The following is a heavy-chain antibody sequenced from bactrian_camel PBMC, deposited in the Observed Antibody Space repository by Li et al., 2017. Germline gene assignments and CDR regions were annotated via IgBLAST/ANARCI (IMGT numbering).Heavy chain of an antibody. CDR2: LYRGGERT. J-gene: IGHJ4*01. CDR1: GYTHTTNY. D-gene: IGHD6*01. V-gene: IGHV3S31*01. CDR3: AAESGAFCVLVEILPNSGGNWYD. Sequence: VQLVESGGGSVQDGGSLRLSCQASGYTHTTNYIGWFRQAPGKEREGVAALYRGGERTLYADSVKGRFTISKDNAKKTLYLQMNSLKPEDTAMYYCAAESGAFCVLVEILPNSGGNWYDWGQGTQVTVS.